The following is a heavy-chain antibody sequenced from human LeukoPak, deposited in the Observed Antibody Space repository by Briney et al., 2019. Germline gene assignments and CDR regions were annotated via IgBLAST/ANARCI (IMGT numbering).Heavy chain of an antibody. CDR2: ISSSSTYI. CDR3: TRDQGRYCTGGSSYNYFDY. Sequence: GGSLRHSCAASGFTFSTYSMNWVRQAPGKGLEWVSSISSSSTYIYYADSVKGRFTISRDNAKNSLYLQMNSLRAEDTAVYYCTRDQGRYCTGGSSYNYFDYWAQEPLVTVSS. D-gene: IGHD2-15*01. J-gene: IGHJ4*02. V-gene: IGHV3-21*01. CDR1: GFTFSTYS.